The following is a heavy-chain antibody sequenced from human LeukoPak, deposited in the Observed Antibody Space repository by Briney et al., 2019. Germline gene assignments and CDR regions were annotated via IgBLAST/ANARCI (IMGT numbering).Heavy chain of an antibody. Sequence: PSETLSLTCTVSGGSISSVGYSWSWIRQHPGKGLEWIGYIYYSGSTHYNPSLKSRVAISVDTSKNQFSLKLSSVAAADTAVYYCARGGIAAAVFWFDPWGQGTLVTVSS. J-gene: IGHJ5*02. D-gene: IGHD6-13*01. CDR3: ARGGIAAAVFWFDP. CDR2: IYYSGST. CDR1: GGSISSVGYS. V-gene: IGHV4-31*03.